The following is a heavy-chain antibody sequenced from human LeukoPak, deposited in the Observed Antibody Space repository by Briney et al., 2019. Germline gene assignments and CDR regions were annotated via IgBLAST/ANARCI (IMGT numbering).Heavy chain of an antibody. D-gene: IGHD2-15*01. Sequence: GGSLRLSCAASGFTFSSYAMSWVRQASGQGLEWVSAISGSGGSTYYADSVKGRFTISRDNSKNTLYLQMNSLRAEDTAVYYCAKEGYCSGGSCDYFDYWGQGTLVTVSS. J-gene: IGHJ4*02. CDR1: GFTFSSYA. CDR3: AKEGYCSGGSCDYFDY. CDR2: ISGSGGST. V-gene: IGHV3-23*01.